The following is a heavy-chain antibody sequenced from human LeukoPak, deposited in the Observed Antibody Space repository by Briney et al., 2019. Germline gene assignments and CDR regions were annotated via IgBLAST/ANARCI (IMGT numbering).Heavy chain of an antibody. CDR1: GFTFSSYG. CDR2: ISSTSGTI. D-gene: IGHD3-22*01. Sequence: GGSLRLSCAASGFTFSSYGMNWVRQAPGQGLEWVSYISSTSGTIYYADSVKGRFTISRDDAKTSLYLQMDSLRDEDTAVYYCARDLWGTSGYRFDYWGQGTLVTVSS. J-gene: IGHJ4*02. CDR3: ARDLWGTSGYRFDY. V-gene: IGHV3-48*02.